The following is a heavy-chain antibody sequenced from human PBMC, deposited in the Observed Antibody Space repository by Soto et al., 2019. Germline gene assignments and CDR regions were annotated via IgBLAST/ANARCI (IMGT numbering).Heavy chain of an antibody. CDR3: ARDRRYNWNSDYYYYGMDI. Sequence: QVQLVQSGAEVKKPGSSVKVSCKASGGTFSSYAISWVREAPGQGLEWMGGIIPIFGTANYAQKFQGRVTITADESTSTAYMELSSLRSEDTALYYCARDRRYNWNSDYYYYGMDIWGQGTTVTVSS. V-gene: IGHV1-69*12. D-gene: IGHD1-7*01. J-gene: IGHJ6*02. CDR2: IIPIFGTA. CDR1: GGTFSSYA.